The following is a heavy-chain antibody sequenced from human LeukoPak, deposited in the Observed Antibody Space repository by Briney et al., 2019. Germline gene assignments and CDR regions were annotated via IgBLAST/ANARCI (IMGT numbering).Heavy chain of an antibody. CDR3: ARDIYYGSFDY. V-gene: IGHV4-4*07. D-gene: IGHD3-10*01. CDR2: IYASRST. J-gene: IGHJ4*02. CDR1: GGFISFYY. Sequence: PSETLSLTCTVSGGFISFYYWSWIRQPAGKGLEWIGRIYASRSTNYNPSLKSRVTMSVDTSKNQFSLKLSSVTAADTAVYYCARDIYYGSFDYWGQGPRSPSPQ.